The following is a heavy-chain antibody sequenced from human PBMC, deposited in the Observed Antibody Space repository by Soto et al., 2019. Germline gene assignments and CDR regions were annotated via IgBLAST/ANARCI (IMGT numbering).Heavy chain of an antibody. D-gene: IGHD6-13*01. Sequence: ASVKVSCKASGGTFSSYTISWVRQAPGQGLEWMGRIIPILGIANYAQKLQGRVTITADKSTSTVYMELSSLRSEDTAVYCCARGRRSSSWYVGYWGQGTLVTVSS. CDR1: GGTFSSYT. CDR2: IIPILGIA. CDR3: ARGRRSSSWYVGY. J-gene: IGHJ4*02. V-gene: IGHV1-69*02.